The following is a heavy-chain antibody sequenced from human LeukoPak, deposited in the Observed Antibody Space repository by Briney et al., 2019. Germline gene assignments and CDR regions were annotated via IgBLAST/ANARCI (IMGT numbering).Heavy chain of an antibody. CDR3: ARTPIYSSGWYGS. CDR1: GGTFSSYA. CDR2: IIPIFGTA. V-gene: IGHV1-69*06. Sequence: SVKVSCKASGGTFSSYAISWVRQAPGQGLEWMGGIIPIFGTANYAQKFQGRVTITADKSTSTAYMELSSLRSEDTAVYYCARTPIYSSGWYGSWGQGTLVTVSS. J-gene: IGHJ4*02. D-gene: IGHD6-19*01.